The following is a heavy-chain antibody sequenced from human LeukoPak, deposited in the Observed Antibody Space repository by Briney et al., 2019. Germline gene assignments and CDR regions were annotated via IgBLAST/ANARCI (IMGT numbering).Heavy chain of an antibody. CDR2: TNWDGGRT. CDR1: GFTFDDYA. Sequence: GGSLRLSCAATGFTFDDYAMSWVRQTPGKGLEWVSGTNWDGGRTGYADSVKGRFTISRDNAKNSLYLQMNSLRVEDTAVYYCAELGITMIGGVWGKGTTVTISS. J-gene: IGHJ6*04. CDR3: AELGITMIGGV. D-gene: IGHD3-10*02. V-gene: IGHV3-20*04.